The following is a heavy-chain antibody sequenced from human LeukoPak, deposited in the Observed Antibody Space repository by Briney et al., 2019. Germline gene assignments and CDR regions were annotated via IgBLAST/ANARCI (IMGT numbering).Heavy chain of an antibody. D-gene: IGHD5-18*01. Sequence: VASVKVSCKGSGYTFSNYGISWVRQAPGEGLEWMGWISAYNGHTDYAQKLQDRVTMTTDTSTNTAYMDLGSLTSDDTAVYYCARAERTAITHDYWGQGTLVTVSS. J-gene: IGHJ4*02. CDR3: ARAERTAITHDY. CDR2: ISAYNGHT. CDR1: GYTFSNYG. V-gene: IGHV1-18*01.